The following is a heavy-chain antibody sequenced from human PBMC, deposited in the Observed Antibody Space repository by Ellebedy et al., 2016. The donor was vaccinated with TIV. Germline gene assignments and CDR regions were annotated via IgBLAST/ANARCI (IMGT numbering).Heavy chain of an antibody. V-gene: IGHV3-11*04. J-gene: IGHJ6*02. CDR3: AREDFYRMDV. CDR1: GFTFSGYY. Sequence: GESLKISXAASGFTFSGYYMSWIRQAPGKGLEWVSYISSSGDTVYYADSVKGRFTISRDDAKDSLYLQMDSLRADDSAVYYCAREDFYRMDVWGQGTTVTVSS. CDR2: ISSSGDTV.